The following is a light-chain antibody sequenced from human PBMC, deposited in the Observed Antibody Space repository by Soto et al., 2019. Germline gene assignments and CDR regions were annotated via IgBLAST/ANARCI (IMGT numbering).Light chain of an antibody. V-gene: IGKV1-33*01. J-gene: IGKJ4*01. CDR2: DAS. CDR3: QQYDNLRQT. CDR1: QDISNY. Sequence: DIQMTQSPSSLSASVGDRVTITCQASQDISNYLNWYQQKPGKAPKLLIYDASNLETGVPSRFSGSGSGTDFTFTISSLQPQDITTDYCQQYDNLRQTFGGGTKVEIK.